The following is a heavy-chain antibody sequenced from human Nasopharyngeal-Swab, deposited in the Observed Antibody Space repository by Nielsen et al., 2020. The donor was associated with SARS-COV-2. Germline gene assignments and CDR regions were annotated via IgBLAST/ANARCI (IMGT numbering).Heavy chain of an antibody. CDR3: ARGKTTIITQYYLEN. J-gene: IGHJ4*02. CDR1: GGSISSSAHY. CDR2: IYYKGNT. Sequence: SETLSLTCTVSGGSISSSAHYWSWLRQTPGKGLEWLGFIYYKGNTHYNPSVKSRLTMSLDTSKNQFSLSLSSVTAADTAVYYCARGKTTIITQYYLENWGQGTLVTVSS. D-gene: IGHD4-11*01. V-gene: IGHV4-30-4*01.